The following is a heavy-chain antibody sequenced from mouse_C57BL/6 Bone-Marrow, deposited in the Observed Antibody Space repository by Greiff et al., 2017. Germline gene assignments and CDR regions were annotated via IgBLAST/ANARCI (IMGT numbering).Heavy chain of an antibody. CDR1: GFNIKDDY. D-gene: IGHD2-1*01. CDR2: IDPENGDT. Sequence: VQLQQSGAELVRPGASVTLSCTASGFNIKDDYMPWVKQRPEPGLEWIGWIDPENGDTEYASKFQGKATLTADTSSNTAYLQLSSLTSEDTAVYYCTLYYGNSYAMDYWGQGTSVTGSS. V-gene: IGHV14-4*01. J-gene: IGHJ4*01. CDR3: TLYYGNSYAMDY.